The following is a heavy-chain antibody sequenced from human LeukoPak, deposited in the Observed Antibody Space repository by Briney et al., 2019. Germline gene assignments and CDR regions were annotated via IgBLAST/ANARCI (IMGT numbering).Heavy chain of an antibody. V-gene: IGHV3-64*01. Sequence: GGSLRLSCAASGFTFSNYAMYWVRQAPGKGLEYVSAISSNGGSTAYANSAKGRFTISRDNSKNRLFLQMGSLRAEDMAVYYCARGGYYDSSGSFEYWGQGTLVTVSS. CDR1: GFTFSNYA. CDR2: ISSNGGST. J-gene: IGHJ4*02. CDR3: ARGGYYDSSGSFEY. D-gene: IGHD3-22*01.